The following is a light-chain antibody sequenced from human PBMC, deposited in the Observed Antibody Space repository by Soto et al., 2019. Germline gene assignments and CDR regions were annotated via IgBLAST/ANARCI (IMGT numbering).Light chain of an antibody. CDR3: QQLNSYTLT. J-gene: IGKJ4*02. V-gene: IGKV1-9*01. CDR2: AAS. CDR1: QRLXSY. Sequence: IRMNQSPSSLSASAGDSVTITCRASQRLXSYFVWYQRKPGKAPKILXYAASTWHSGVPSRLSGSGSGTEFTLTISSLQPEDFANYYCQQLNSYTLTFGGGTKVDIK.